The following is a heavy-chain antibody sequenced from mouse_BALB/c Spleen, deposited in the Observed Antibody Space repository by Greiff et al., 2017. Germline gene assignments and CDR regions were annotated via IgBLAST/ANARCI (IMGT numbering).Heavy chain of an antibody. CDR1: GYTFSSYW. Sequence: VQLQQSGAELMKPGASVKISCKATGYTFSSYWIEWVKQRPGHGLEWIGEILPGSGSTNYNEKFKGKATFTADTSSNTAYMQLSSLTSEDSAVYYCARWDYYAYYFDYWGQGTTLTVSS. CDR2: ILPGSGST. CDR3: ARWDYYAYYFDY. D-gene: IGHD1-1*01. J-gene: IGHJ2*01. V-gene: IGHV1-9*01.